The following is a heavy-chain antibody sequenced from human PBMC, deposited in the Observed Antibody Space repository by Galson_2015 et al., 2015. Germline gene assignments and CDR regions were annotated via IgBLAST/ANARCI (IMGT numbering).Heavy chain of an antibody. Sequence: SLRLSCAASGFTFSSYNMNWVRQAPGKGLEWVAVISYDGGTKYYVDSVKGRFTISRDNSKNTLYLQVNSLRAEDTAVYYCARWSGVAFDIWGQGTMVTVSS. CDR2: ISYDGGTK. D-gene: IGHD3-10*01. CDR3: ARWSGVAFDI. CDR1: GFTFSSYN. J-gene: IGHJ3*02. V-gene: IGHV3-30*03.